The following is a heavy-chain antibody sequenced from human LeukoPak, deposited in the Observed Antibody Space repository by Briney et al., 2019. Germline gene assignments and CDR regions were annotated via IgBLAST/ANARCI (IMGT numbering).Heavy chain of an antibody. Sequence: GASVKVSCKASGGTFSSYAISWVRQAPGQGLEWMGGIIPIFGTANYAQKFQGRVTITADESTSTAYMELSSLKSEDTAVYYCARERGDIVVVPAAGLYSWFDPWGQGTLVTVSS. CDR2: IIPIFGTA. CDR3: ARERGDIVVVPAAGLYSWFDP. D-gene: IGHD2-2*01. J-gene: IGHJ5*02. V-gene: IGHV1-69*13. CDR1: GGTFSSYA.